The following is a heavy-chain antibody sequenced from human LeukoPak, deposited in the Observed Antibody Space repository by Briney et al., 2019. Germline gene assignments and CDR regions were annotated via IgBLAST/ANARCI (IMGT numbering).Heavy chain of an antibody. D-gene: IGHD2-2*01. Sequence: PSETLSLTCTVSGGSISSHYWSWIRQPPGKGLAWIGYIYYSGTTNYNPSLRSRVTISRDPSKNQFSLKLSSVTAADTAVYYCARGSAIGHDAFDIWGQGTMVTVSS. J-gene: IGHJ3*02. CDR2: IYYSGTT. V-gene: IGHV4-59*11. CDR3: ARGSAIGHDAFDI. CDR1: GGSISSHY.